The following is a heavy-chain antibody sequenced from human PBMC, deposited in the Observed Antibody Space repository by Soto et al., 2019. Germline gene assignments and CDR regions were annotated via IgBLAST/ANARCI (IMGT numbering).Heavy chain of an antibody. CDR1: GGSISSSNW. V-gene: IGHV4-4*02. J-gene: IGHJ5*02. Sequence: SETLSLTCAVSGGSISSSNWWSWVRQPPGKGLEWIGEIYHSGSTNYNPSLKSRVTISVDKSKNQFSLKLSSVTAADTAVYYCARAGFYDFWSGYYRGNWFDPWGQGTLVTVSS. CDR3: ARAGFYDFWSGYYRGNWFDP. CDR2: IYHSGST. D-gene: IGHD3-3*01.